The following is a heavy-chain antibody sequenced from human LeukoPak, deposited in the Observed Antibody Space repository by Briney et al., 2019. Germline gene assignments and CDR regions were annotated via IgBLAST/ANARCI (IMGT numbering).Heavy chain of an antibody. CDR2: INRSGST. CDR3: ARVFYYYYGMDV. Sequence: SETLSLTCAVYGGSFSGYYWSWIRQPPGKGLEWMGEINRSGSTNYNPSLKSRVTISVDTSKNQFSLKLSSVTAADTAVYYCARVFYYYYGMDVWGQGTTVTVSS. CDR1: GGSFSGYY. V-gene: IGHV4-34*01. J-gene: IGHJ6*02.